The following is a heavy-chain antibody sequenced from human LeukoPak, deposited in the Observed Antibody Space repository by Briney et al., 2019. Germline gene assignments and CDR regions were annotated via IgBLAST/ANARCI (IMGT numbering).Heavy chain of an antibody. J-gene: IGHJ6*02. CDR2: INPNSGAA. CDR3: ARGMYGLDV. Sequence: ASVKVSCKASGYTFTGFYIHWVRQAPGQGLEWMGWINPNSGAANYARKFQGRVTMTRDTSITTAYMEVSRLRFDDTAVYYCARGMYGLDVWGQGTTVTVSS. V-gene: IGHV1-2*02. CDR1: GYTFTGFY.